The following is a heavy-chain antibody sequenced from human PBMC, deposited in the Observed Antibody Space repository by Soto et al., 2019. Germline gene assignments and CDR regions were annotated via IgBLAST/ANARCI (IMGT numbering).Heavy chain of an antibody. Sequence: ASVKVSCKASGYTFTSYGISWVRQAPGQGLEWMGWISAYNGNTNYAQKLQGRVTMTTDTSTSTAYMELRGLRSDDTAVYYCARDENGGSGSYYYYYYGMDVWGQGTTVTVS. J-gene: IGHJ6*02. V-gene: IGHV1-18*01. CDR3: ARDENGGSGSYYYYYYGMDV. D-gene: IGHD3-10*01. CDR1: GYTFTSYG. CDR2: ISAYNGNT.